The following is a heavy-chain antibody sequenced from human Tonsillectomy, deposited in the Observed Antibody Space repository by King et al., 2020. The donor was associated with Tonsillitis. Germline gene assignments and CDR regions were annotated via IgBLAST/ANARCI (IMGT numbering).Heavy chain of an antibody. Sequence: VQLVESGGGLVQPGGSLRLSCAVSGFTFSSYAMNWVRQAPGKGLEWVSGMSGSGSSTYYADSVKGRFTISRDNSKNTLYLQMNNLRAEDTALYYCAKDRSHSGSGGWDYWGQGTLVTVSS. J-gene: IGHJ4*02. CDR1: GFTFSSYA. CDR3: AKDRSHSGSGGWDY. V-gene: IGHV3-23*04. CDR2: MSGSGSST. D-gene: IGHD2-15*01.